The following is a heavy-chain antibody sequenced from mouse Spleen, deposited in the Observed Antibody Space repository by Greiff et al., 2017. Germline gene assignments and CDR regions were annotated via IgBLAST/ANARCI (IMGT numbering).Heavy chain of an antibody. J-gene: IGHJ2*01. CDR2: IDPSDSYT. D-gene: IGHD2-1*01. V-gene: IGHV1-59*01. CDR1: GYTFTSYW. Sequence: QVQLQQPGAELVRPGTSVKLSCKASGYTFTSYWMHWVKQRPGQGLEWIGVIDPSDSYTNYNQKFKGKATLTVDTASSTAYMQLSSLTSEDSAVYYCARYGNGYWGQGTTLTVSS. CDR3: ARYGNGY.